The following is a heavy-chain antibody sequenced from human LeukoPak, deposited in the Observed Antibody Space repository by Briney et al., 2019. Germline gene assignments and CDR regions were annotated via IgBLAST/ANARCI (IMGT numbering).Heavy chain of an antibody. D-gene: IGHD4-17*01. CDR3: ATDRLRGPDAFDI. J-gene: IGHJ3*02. V-gene: IGHV4-30-4*08. CDR2: IYYSGST. CDR1: GGSISSGDYY. Sequence: SETLSLXCTVSGGSISSGDYYWIWIRQPPGEGLEWIEYIYYSGSTYCNPSLKSRVTISVDTSKNQFSLKLSSVTAADTAVYYCATDRLRGPDAFDIWGQGTVVTVSS.